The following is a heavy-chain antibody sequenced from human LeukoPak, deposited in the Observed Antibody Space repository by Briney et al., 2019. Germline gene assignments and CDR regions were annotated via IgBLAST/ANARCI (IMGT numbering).Heavy chain of an antibody. CDR2: ISAYNGNT. D-gene: IGHD3-10*01. J-gene: IGHJ6*02. CDR3: ARVCGYYGSDYYYGMDV. Sequence: ASVKVSCKASGYTFTSYDISWVRQAPGQGLEWMGWISAYNGNTNYAQKLQGRVTMTTDTSTSTAYMELRSLRSDDTAVYYCARVCGYYGSDYYYGMDVWGQGTTVTVSS. CDR1: GYTFTSYD. V-gene: IGHV1-18*01.